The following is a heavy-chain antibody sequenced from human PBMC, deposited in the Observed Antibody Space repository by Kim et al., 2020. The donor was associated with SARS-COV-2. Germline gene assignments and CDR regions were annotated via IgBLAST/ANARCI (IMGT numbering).Heavy chain of an antibody. CDR3: AKETYYGSGSYQDGMDV. Sequence: GGSLRLSCAASGFTFDDYAMHWVRQAPGKGLEWVSLISGDGGSTYYADSVKGRFTISRDNSKNSLYLQMNSLRTEDTALYYCAKETYYGSGSYQDGMDVWGQGTTVTVSS. CDR2: ISGDGGST. J-gene: IGHJ6*02. CDR1: GFTFDDYA. V-gene: IGHV3-43*02. D-gene: IGHD3-10*01.